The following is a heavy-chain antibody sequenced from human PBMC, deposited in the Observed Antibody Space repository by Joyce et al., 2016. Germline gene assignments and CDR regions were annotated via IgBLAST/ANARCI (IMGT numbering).Heavy chain of an antibody. J-gene: IGHJ4*01. Sequence: QVQLQESGPGLVKPSETLSLTRTVSGDSMSYYYWSWIRQPPGKGLEWVGYIFYSGSTNYNPALKSRVTLSMDTSKSHFSLRLRSVAAADTAVYFCARGRPGSFYESSGVFDYWGHGTLVTVSS. CDR3: ARGRPGSFYESSGVFDY. CDR2: IFYSGST. D-gene: IGHD3-22*01. CDR1: GDSMSYYY. V-gene: IGHV4-59*01.